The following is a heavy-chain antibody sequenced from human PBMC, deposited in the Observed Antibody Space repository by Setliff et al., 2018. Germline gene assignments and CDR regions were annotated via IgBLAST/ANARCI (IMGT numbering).Heavy chain of an antibody. CDR2: IYPGDSDT. Sequence: GESLTLSCKGSGYSFTSYWIGWVRQMPGKGLEWMGIIYPGDSDTRYSPSFQGQVTISADKSISTAYLQWSSLKASDTAMYYCARQARGYYYDSSGYYRASPGYYYMDVWGKGTTVTVSS. D-gene: IGHD3-22*01. V-gene: IGHV5-51*01. J-gene: IGHJ6*03. CDR3: ARQARGYYYDSSGYYRASPGYYYMDV. CDR1: GYSFTSYW.